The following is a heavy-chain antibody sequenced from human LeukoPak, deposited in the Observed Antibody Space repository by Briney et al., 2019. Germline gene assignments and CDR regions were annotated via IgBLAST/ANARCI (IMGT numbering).Heavy chain of an antibody. CDR3: AKDLGAYYYDSSGYSTYDAFDI. CDR1: EFTFSSYA. CDR2: ISGSGGST. Sequence: GGSLRLSCAASEFTFSSYAMSWVRQAPGKGLEWVSAISGSGGSTYYADSVKGRFTISRDNSKNTLYLQMNSLRAEDTAVYYCAKDLGAYYYDSSGYSTYDAFDIWGQGTMVTVSS. V-gene: IGHV3-23*01. D-gene: IGHD3-22*01. J-gene: IGHJ3*02.